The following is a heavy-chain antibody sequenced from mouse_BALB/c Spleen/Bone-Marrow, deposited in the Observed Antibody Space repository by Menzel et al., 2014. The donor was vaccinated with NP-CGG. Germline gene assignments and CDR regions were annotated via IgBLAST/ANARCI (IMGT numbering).Heavy chain of an antibody. CDR1: GFTFSDYY. J-gene: IGHJ4*01. CDR2: ISNGGGST. V-gene: IGHV5-12*02. D-gene: IGHD1-2*01. CDR3: ARGGDSLLRLRSMGY. Sequence: EVKLVESGGGLVQPGGSLKLSCATSGFTFSDYYMYWVRQTPEKRLEWVAYISNGGGSTYYPDTVKGRFTISRDNAKNTLYLQMSRLKSEDTAMYYCARGGDSLLRLRSMGYWGQGTSVTVSS.